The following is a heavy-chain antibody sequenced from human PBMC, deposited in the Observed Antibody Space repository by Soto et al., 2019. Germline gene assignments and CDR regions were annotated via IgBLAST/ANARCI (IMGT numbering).Heavy chain of an antibody. J-gene: IGHJ6*03. V-gene: IGHV3-23*01. D-gene: IGHD4-17*01. CDR2: ISGSGGST. CDR3: AKPMTTVSYYYYYMDV. Sequence: EVQLLESGGGLVQPGGSLSLSCAASGFTFSSYAMSWVRQAPGKGLEWVSAISGSGGSTYSADSVKGRFTISRDNPKNTLYLQMNSLRAEDTAVYYCAKPMTTVSYYYYYMDVWGKGPTVTVSS. CDR1: GFTFSSYA.